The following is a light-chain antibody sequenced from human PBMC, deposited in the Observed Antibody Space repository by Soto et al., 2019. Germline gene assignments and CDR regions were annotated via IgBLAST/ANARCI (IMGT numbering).Light chain of an antibody. V-gene: IGKV1-5*03. CDR1: QSISSW. J-gene: IGKJ4*01. Sequence: DIQMTQSPSTLSASVGDRVTITCRASQSISSWLAWYQQKPGKAPKLLIYKASSLESGVPSRFSGSGSGTEFTLAISSLQPDDFATYYCQQYNRYSLTFGGGTKVEIK. CDR2: KAS. CDR3: QQYNRYSLT.